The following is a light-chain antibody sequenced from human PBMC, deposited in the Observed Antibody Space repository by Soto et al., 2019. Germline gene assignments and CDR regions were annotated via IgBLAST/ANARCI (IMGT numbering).Light chain of an antibody. V-gene: IGLV2-23*02. J-gene: IGLJ3*02. CDR1: SGDVGNYDL. Sequence: QAVVTQPASVSGSPGQSITISCSGSSGDVGNYDLVSWYQQIPGKAPQLMIFEVSRRPSRVSDRFSGSKSGNTASLTISGLQAEDEGDFYCCSYAGNGAWVFGGGTKLTVL. CDR3: CSYAGNGAWV. CDR2: EVS.